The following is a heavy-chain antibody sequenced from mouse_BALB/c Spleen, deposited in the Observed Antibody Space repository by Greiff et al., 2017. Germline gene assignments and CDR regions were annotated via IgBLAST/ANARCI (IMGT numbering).Heavy chain of an antibody. J-gene: IGHJ4*01. CDR3: ARTSTLGSVTGYAMDY. V-gene: IGHV5-12-2*01. D-gene: IGHD2-1*01. CDR1: GFTFSSYT. Sequence: EVNLVESGGGLVQPGGSLKLSCAASGFTFSSYTMSWVRQTPEKRLEWVAYISNGGGSTYYPDTVKGRFTISRDNAKNTLYLQMSSLKSEDTAMYYCARTSTLGSVTGYAMDYWGQGTSVTVSS. CDR2: ISNGGGST.